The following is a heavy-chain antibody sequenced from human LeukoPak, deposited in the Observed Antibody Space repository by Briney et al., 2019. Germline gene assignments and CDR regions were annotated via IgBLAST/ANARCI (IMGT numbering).Heavy chain of an antibody. Sequence: SETLSLTCTVSGVSISSYYWSWIRQPAGKGLEWIGRIHTSGSTNYNPSLKSRVTMSVDTSKNQFSLKLSSVTAADTAVYYCARLSGSGSYYNAPYYYYYMDVWGKGTTVTVSS. J-gene: IGHJ6*03. V-gene: IGHV4-4*07. D-gene: IGHD3-10*01. CDR1: GVSISSYY. CDR3: ARLSGSGSYYNAPYYYYYMDV. CDR2: IHTSGST.